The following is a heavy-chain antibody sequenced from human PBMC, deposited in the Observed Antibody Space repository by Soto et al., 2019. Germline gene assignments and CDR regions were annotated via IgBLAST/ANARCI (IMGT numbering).Heavy chain of an antibody. CDR2: VYWDGDK. V-gene: IGHV2-5*02. D-gene: IGHD5-12*01. CDR3: TLRRSRVMSVYDFAYFDS. Sequence: QITLKESGPTLVKPTQTLTLTCTFSVFSLSTNGVGVGWIRQPPGKALEWIAIVYWDGDKRYSPSLKNRLTITKETSKNQVVLTMTNMDPGDTATYFCTLRRSRVMSVYDFAYFDSWGQGILLTVSS. J-gene: IGHJ4*02. CDR1: VFSLSTNGVG.